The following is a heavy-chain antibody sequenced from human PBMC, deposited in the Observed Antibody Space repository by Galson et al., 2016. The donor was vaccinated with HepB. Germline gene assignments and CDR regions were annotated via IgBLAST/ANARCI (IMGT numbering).Heavy chain of an antibody. D-gene: IGHD2/OR15-2a*01. Sequence: CAISGDSVSSNSAAWTWIRQSPLRGLEWLGRTYYRSKWYNDYAVSVKSRITIHPDTSKNQFSLQLHSVTPEDTAVYYCARVRCSTFRCQNWFDPWGQGTLVTGSS. CDR3: ARVRCSTFRCQNWFDP. J-gene: IGHJ5*02. CDR1: GDSVSSNSAA. V-gene: IGHV6-1*01. CDR2: TYYRSKWYN.